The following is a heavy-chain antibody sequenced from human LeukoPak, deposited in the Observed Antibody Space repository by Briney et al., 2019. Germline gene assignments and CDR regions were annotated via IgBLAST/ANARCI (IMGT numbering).Heavy chain of an antibody. D-gene: IGHD1-26*01. Sequence: ASVKVSCKASGYSFTSYGISWVRQAPGQGLEWMGWISTYDGNTNYAQRVQDRLTMTTDSSTSTAYMELRSLRSDDTAVYYCAPSGTYFDYWGQGTLVTVSS. J-gene: IGHJ4*02. CDR3: APSGTYFDY. CDR1: GYSFTSYG. CDR2: ISTYDGNT. V-gene: IGHV1-18*04.